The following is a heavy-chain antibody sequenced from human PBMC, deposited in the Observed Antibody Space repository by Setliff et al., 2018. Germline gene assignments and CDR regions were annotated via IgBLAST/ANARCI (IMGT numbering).Heavy chain of an antibody. V-gene: IGHV4-59*01. CDR3: ARGANSRGYYYGIDV. J-gene: IGHJ6*02. CDR2: VYYSGST. Sequence: KTSETLSLTCTVSGGSISSYYWSWIRQPPGKGLEWIGYVYYSGSTNYNPSLKSRVTISVDTSKNQFSLKLSSVTAADTAVYYCARGANSRGYYYGIDVWGQGTTVTVSS. D-gene: IGHD1-1*01. CDR1: GGSISSYY.